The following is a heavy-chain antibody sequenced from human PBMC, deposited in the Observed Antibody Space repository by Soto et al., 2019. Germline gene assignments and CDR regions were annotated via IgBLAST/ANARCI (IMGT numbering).Heavy chain of an antibody. CDR2: INPNSGGT. D-gene: IGHD3-10*01. CDR3: ARFMVRGVIKYYGMDV. J-gene: IGHJ6*02. CDR1: GYTFTGYY. Sequence: VASVKVSCKASGYTFTGYYMHWVRQAPGQGLEWMGWINPNSGGTNYAQKFQGRVTMTRDTSISTAYMELSRLRSDDTAVYYCARFMVRGVIKYYGMDVWGQGTTVTVSS. V-gene: IGHV1-2*02.